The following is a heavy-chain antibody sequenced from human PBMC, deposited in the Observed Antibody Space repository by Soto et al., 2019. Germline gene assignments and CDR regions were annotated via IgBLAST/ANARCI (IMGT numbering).Heavy chain of an antibody. CDR3: AKRSSPSTFDY. Sequence: EVQLLESGGGLVQPGESLRLSCAASGFTFSSYAMSWVRQAPGKGLEWVSVISGSDDSTYYADSVKGRFTISRDNSKNSLSLLINSLRSEDTAVYYCAKRSSPSTFDYWGQGTLVTVSS. V-gene: IGHV3-23*01. D-gene: IGHD6-6*01. J-gene: IGHJ4*02. CDR1: GFTFSSYA. CDR2: ISGSDDST.